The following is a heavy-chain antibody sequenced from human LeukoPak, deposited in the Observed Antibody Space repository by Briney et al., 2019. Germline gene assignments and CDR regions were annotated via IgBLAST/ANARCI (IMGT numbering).Heavy chain of an antibody. V-gene: IGHV3-23*01. Sequence: GGSLRLSCAAPGFTFSTYAMSWVRQARGKGREEVSAIHGRGTGTYYTASVKGRFTISRDNSKNTLSLQMNSMRVDDTAVYYCATYTGSQGFQYWGQGTLVTVSS. CDR1: GFTFSTYA. CDR2: IHGRGTGT. CDR3: ATYTGSQGFQY. D-gene: IGHD3-10*01. J-gene: IGHJ4*02.